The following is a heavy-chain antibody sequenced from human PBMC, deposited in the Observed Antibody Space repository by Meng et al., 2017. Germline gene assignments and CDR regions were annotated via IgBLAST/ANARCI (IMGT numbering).Heavy chain of an antibody. J-gene: IGHJ4*02. CDR3: ARGRAALQWLAD. Sequence: QVEVVEAGGGVGQPGRSLRLSCAASGFTFSSYAMHWVRQAPGKGLEWVAVISYDGSNKYYADSVKGRFTISRDNSKNTLYLQMNSLRAEDTAVYYCARGRAALQWLADWGQGTLVTVSS. CDR2: ISYDGSNK. CDR1: GFTFSSYA. D-gene: IGHD6-19*01. V-gene: IGHV3-30*01.